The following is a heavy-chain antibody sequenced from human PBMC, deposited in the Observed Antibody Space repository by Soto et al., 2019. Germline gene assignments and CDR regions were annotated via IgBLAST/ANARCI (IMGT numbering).Heavy chain of an antibody. CDR3: AKDLELWSSSSNFDY. J-gene: IGHJ4*02. D-gene: IGHD6-13*01. V-gene: IGHV3-30*18. CDR2: ISYDGSNK. Sequence: GGSLRLSCAASGFTFSSYGMHWVRQAPGKGLEWVAVISYDGSNKYYADSVKGRFTISRDNSKNTLYLQMNSLRAEDTAVYYCAKDLELWSSSSNFDYWGQGTLVTVSS. CDR1: GFTFSSYG.